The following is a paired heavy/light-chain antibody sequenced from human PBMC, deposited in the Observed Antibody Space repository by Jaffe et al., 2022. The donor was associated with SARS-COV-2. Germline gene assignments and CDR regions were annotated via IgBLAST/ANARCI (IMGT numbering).Heavy chain of an antibody. CDR1: GYIFTSYY. D-gene: IGHD3-3*01. J-gene: IGHJ4*02. V-gene: IGHV1-46*01. CDR2: INPSGGST. Sequence: QVQLVQSGAEVKNSGASMRVSCKASGYIFTSYYLHWVRQAPGQGLEWMGIINPSGGSTSYEQKFQGRLTMTRDTSTSTVYMELSSLRSEDTAVYYCARGWRSSSPEYFDYWGQGTLVTISS. CDR3: ARGWRSSSPEYFDY.
Light chain of an antibody. CDR1: QRIDSY. Sequence: DIQLTQSPFSVSASVGDRVTITCRASQRIDSYLAWYQQKPGKVPKLLIYAASSLQSGVPSRFSGSGSGTDFTLTISSLQPEDFATYYCQQANSFPYTFGQGTKLEIK. J-gene: IGKJ2*01. V-gene: IGKV1-12*01. CDR2: AAS. CDR3: QQANSFPYT.